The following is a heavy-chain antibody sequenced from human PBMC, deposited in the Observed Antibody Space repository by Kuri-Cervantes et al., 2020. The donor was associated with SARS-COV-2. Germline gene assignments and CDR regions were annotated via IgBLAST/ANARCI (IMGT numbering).Heavy chain of an antibody. D-gene: IGHD3-22*01. V-gene: IGHV4-61*01. J-gene: IGHJ5*02. CDR3: ARHPLITLKEGWFDP. CDR1: GGSVNSGSYY. Sequence: SETLSLTCTVSGGSVNSGSYYWSWIRQPPGKGLEWIGDIFYSGRTNYNPSLKSRITMSVDTSKDQFSLKFTSVTAADTAVYYCARHPLITLKEGWFDPWGQGTLVTVSS. CDR2: IFYSGRT.